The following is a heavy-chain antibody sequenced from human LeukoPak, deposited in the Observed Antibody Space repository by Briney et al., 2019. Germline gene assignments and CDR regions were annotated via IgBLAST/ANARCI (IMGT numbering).Heavy chain of an antibody. V-gene: IGHV4-61*02. D-gene: IGHD2-2*01. CDR2: IYTSGST. CDR3: ARDSSTSCFQIWYSGSCEGGDAFDI. CDR1: GGSISSGSYY. Sequence: SETLSLTCTVSGGSISSGSYYWSWIRQPAGKGLEWIGRIYTSGSTNYNPSLKSRVTISVDTSKSQFSLKLSSVTAADTAVYYCARDSSTSCFQIWYSGSCEGGDAFDIWGQGTMVTVSS. J-gene: IGHJ3*02.